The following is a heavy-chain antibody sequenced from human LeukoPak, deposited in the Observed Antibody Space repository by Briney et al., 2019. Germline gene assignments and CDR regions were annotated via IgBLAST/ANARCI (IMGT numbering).Heavy chain of an antibody. V-gene: IGHV1-2*02. CDR2: INSNSGGT. CDR3: ARDRYCSGGSCYDY. D-gene: IGHD2-15*01. CDR1: GYTFTGYY. Sequence: ASVKVSCKASGYTFTGYYMHWVRQAPGQGLEWMGWINSNSGGTNYAQKFQGRVTMTRDTSISTAYMELSRLRSDDTAVYYCARDRYCSGGSCYDYWGQGTLVTVSS. J-gene: IGHJ4*02.